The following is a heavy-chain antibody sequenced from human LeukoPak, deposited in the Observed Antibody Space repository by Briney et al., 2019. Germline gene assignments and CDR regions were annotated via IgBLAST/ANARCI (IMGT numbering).Heavy chain of an antibody. CDR1: GGTFSSYA. CDR3: AREHSGSRNWFDP. Sequence: GASVKVSCKASGGTFSSYAISWVRQAPGQGLEWMGGIIPIFGTANYAQKFQGRVTITTDESTSTAYMELSSLRSEDTAVYYCAREHSGSRNWFDPWGQGTLVTVSS. CDR2: IIPIFGTA. J-gene: IGHJ5*02. V-gene: IGHV1-69*05. D-gene: IGHD1-26*01.